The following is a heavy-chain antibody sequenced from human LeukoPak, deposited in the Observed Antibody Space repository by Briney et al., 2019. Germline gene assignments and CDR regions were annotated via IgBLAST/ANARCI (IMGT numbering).Heavy chain of an antibody. CDR2: IYSSGST. Sequence: SQTLSLTCTVSGGSISSGSYYWSWIRQPAGKGLEWIGRIYSSGSTNYNPSLKSRLTISVDTSKNQFSLKLTSVTAADTAVYYCARGESGGSGYWGYYFDYWGQGTLVTVSS. V-gene: IGHV4-61*02. J-gene: IGHJ4*02. CDR1: GGSISSGSYY. CDR3: ARGESGGSGYWGYYFDY. D-gene: IGHD3-22*01.